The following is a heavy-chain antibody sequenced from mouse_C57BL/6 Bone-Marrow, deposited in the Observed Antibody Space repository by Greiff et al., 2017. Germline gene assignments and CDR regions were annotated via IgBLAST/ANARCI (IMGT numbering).Heavy chain of an antibody. CDR3: ARISD. CDR1: GYTFTSYW. J-gene: IGHJ2*01. CDR2: IDPSDSYT. V-gene: IGHV1-59*01. Sequence: QVQLQQPGAELVRPGTSVKLSCKASGYTFTSYWMHWVKQRPGQGLEWIGVIDPSDSYTNYNQKFTGKATLTVDTSSSTAYMQLSSLTSEDSAVYYCARISDWGQGTTLTVSS.